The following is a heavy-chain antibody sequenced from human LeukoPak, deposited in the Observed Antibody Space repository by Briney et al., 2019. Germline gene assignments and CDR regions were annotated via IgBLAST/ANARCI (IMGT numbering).Heavy chain of an antibody. D-gene: IGHD3-22*01. CDR2: IYYSGST. CDR1: GGSISSSSYY. Sequence: PSETLSLTCTVSGGSISSSSYYWGWIRQPPGNGLEWIGSIYYSGSTYYNPSLKSRVTISVDTSKNQFSLKLSSVTAADTAVYYCARDSGGAHYYDSSGYYGIWGQGTLVTVSS. J-gene: IGHJ4*02. V-gene: IGHV4-39*07. CDR3: ARDSGGAHYYDSSGYYGI.